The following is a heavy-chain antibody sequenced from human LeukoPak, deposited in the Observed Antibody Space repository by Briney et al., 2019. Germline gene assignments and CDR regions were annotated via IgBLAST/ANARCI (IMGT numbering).Heavy chain of an antibody. J-gene: IGHJ4*02. CDR3: AREFKALDY. CDR1: GYTFTSYA. V-gene: IGHV1-3*01. CDR2: INVGNGNT. Sequence: ASVKVSCKASGYTFTSYAMHWVRQAPGQRLEWMGWINVGNGNTKYSQKFQGRVTITRDTSASSVYMELSSLRSEDTAVFYCAREFKALDYWGQGTLVTASS.